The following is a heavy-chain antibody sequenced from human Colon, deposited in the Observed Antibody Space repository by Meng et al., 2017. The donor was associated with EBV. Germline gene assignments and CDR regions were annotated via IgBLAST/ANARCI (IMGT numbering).Heavy chain of an antibody. CDR3: ARGKQDAWELLAY. V-gene: IGHV4-4*02. CDR1: GVSISSNIR. D-gene: IGHD1-26*01. Sequence: PLQESAPVWVKPSATLFLTCGVSGVSISSNIRWTWVRQPPGKGLEWIGDIDDSGSTNYNPSLNSRISISLDKSKNHFSLKVNSVTAADTAVYYCARGKQDAWELLAYWGQGALVTVSS. CDR2: IDDSGST. J-gene: IGHJ4*02.